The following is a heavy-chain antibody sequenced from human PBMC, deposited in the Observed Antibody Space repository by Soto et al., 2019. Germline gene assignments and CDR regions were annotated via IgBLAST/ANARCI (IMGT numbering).Heavy chain of an antibody. J-gene: IGHJ4*02. CDR1: GFTFTRDS. V-gene: IGHV3-21*01. CDR2: ISRTTKYI. CDR3: ESEYEDLTSNFDY. Sequence: EVQLVESGGGLVKPGGSLRLSCAASGFTFTRDSMNWVRQAPGKGLEWVSSISRTTKYIYYGDSMKGRFTISRDHAKKSLCLEISSLRAEDTAVYYCESEYEDLTSNFDYWGQGTPVTVSS. D-gene: IGHD3-3*01.